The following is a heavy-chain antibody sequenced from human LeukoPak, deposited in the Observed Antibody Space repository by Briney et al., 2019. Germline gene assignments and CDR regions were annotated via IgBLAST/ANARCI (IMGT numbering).Heavy chain of an antibody. V-gene: IGHV3-48*04. CDR1: GFSFSTYW. CDR3: ARVSGSLRYCSGDSCYSGALDY. J-gene: IGHJ4*02. D-gene: IGHD2-15*01. Sequence: GGSLRLSCAASGFSFSTYWMHWVRQAPGKGLEWVSYIYSSGSPIYYADSVKGRFTISRDNAKNSLYLQMNSLRAEDTAVYFCARVSGSLRYCSGDSCYSGALDYWGRGTLDTVSS. CDR2: IYSSGSPI.